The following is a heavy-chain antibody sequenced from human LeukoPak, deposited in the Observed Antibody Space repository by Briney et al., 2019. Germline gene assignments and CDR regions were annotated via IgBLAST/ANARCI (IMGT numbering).Heavy chain of an antibody. D-gene: IGHD5-18*01. V-gene: IGHV1-69*13. J-gene: IGHJ4*02. CDR3: AFEGYNYGYN. CDR1: GGTFSSYA. CDR2: IIPIFGTS. Sequence: SVKVSCKASGGTFSSYAINWVRQAPGQGLEWMGGIIPIFGTSTYAHKFQGRVTITADESTSTVYMELSSLRSDDTAIYYCAFEGYNYGYNWGEGTLVSVSS.